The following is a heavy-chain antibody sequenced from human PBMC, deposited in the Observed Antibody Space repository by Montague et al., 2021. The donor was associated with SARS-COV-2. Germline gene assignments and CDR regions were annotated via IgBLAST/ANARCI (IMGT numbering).Heavy chain of an antibody. V-gene: IGHV3-48*02. Sequence: SLRLSCAASGFTLSIYSMTWVRQAPGKGLEWVSYITGTSSLVHYADSVKGRFTISRDNAQNSLYLQMNSLRDEDTAVYYCARSTGHFDYWGLGTLVTVSS. J-gene: IGHJ4*02. D-gene: IGHD7-27*01. CDR3: ARSTGHFDY. CDR2: ITGTSSLV. CDR1: GFTLSIYS.